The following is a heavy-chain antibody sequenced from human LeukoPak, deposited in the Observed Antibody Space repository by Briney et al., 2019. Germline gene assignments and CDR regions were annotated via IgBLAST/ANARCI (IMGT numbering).Heavy chain of an antibody. D-gene: IGHD6-19*01. CDR1: GGSISSYY. CDR3: AGGYSSGWSPGGMDV. V-gene: IGHV4-59*08. Sequence: SETLSLTCTVSGGSISSYYWSWIRQPPGKGLEWIGYIYYSGSTNYNPSLKSRVTISVDTSKNQFSLKLSSVTAADTAVYYCAGGYSSGWSPGGMDVWGQGTTVTVSS. J-gene: IGHJ6*02. CDR2: IYYSGST.